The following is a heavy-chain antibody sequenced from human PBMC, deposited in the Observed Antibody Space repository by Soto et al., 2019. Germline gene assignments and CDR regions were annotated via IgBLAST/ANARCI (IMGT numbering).Heavy chain of an antibody. CDR1: GFTFSSYG. CDR3: ARVEVSVTMVWGVIYPRYYYGMDV. V-gene: IGHV3-33*01. J-gene: IGHJ6*02. CDR2: IWYDGSNK. Sequence: QVQLVESGGGVVQPGRSLRLSCAASGFTFSSYGMHWVRQAPGKGLEWVAVIWYDGSNKYYADSVKGRFTISRDNAKNTLYLQMNSMRVEDTAVYYCARVEVSVTMVWGVIYPRYYYGMDVWCQGTTVTVSS. D-gene: IGHD3-10*01.